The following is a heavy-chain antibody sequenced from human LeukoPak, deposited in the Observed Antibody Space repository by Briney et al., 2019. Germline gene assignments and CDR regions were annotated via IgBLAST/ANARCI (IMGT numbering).Heavy chain of an antibody. D-gene: IGHD2-2*01. CDR3: ARPGYCSSTSCSSFDY. J-gene: IGHJ4*02. CDR2: IYPGHSDT. V-gene: IGHV5-51*01. CDR1: GYIWTNNW. Sequence: GESLKISCKVSGYIWTNNWIGWVRQVPGKGLEWMGLIYPGHSDTKYSPSFQGRVTFSVDKSISTAYLQWSSLKASDTAMYYCARPGYCSSTSCSSFDYWGQGTLVTVSS.